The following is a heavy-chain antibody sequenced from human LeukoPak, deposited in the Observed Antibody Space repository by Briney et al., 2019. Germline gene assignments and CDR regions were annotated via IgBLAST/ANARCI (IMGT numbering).Heavy chain of an antibody. J-gene: IGHJ6*03. CDR3: AKDGRRGYCSGGSCYYYYMDV. CDR1: GFTFSSYG. Sequence: QTGGSLRLSCAASGFTFSSYGMSWVRQAPGKGLEWVSAISGSGGSTYYADSVKGRFTISRDNSKNTLYLQMNSLRAEDTAVYYCAKDGRRGYCSGGSCYYYYMDVWGKGTTVTISS. CDR2: ISGSGGST. D-gene: IGHD2-15*01. V-gene: IGHV3-23*01.